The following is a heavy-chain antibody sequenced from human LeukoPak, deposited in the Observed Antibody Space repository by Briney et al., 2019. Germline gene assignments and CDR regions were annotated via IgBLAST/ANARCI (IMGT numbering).Heavy chain of an antibody. V-gene: IGHV4-39*01. Sequence: SETLSLTCTVSGGSISSSSYYWGWIRQPPGKELEWIGSIYYSGSTYYNPSLKSRVTISVDTSKNQFSLKLSSVTAADTAVYYCARQTEGGYDYVWGSYRSPFDYWGQGTLVTVSS. D-gene: IGHD3-16*02. CDR1: GGSISSSSYY. J-gene: IGHJ4*02. CDR3: ARQTEGGYDYVWGSYRSPFDY. CDR2: IYYSGST.